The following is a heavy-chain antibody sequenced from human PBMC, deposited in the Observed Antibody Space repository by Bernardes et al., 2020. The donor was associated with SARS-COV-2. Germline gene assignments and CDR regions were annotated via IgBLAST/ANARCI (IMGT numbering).Heavy chain of an antibody. J-gene: IGHJ5*02. CDR2: ISLSSRYI. V-gene: IGHV3-21*01. Sequence: GGSLRLSCVGSGFTFSSYSMNWVRQAPGKGLNWVPSISLSSRYIHHADSVRGRFTTSRDNAKNSLYLQMNSLRAEDTAVYYCARDRGDGDYTWGQGTRVTVSS. CDR3: ARDRGDGDYT. CDR1: GFTFSSYS. D-gene: IGHD4-17*01.